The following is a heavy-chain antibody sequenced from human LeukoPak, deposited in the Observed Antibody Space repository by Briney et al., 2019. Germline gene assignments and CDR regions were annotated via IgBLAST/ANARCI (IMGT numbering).Heavy chain of an antibody. D-gene: IGHD3-22*01. J-gene: IGHJ4*02. CDR1: GFTFSSYA. V-gene: IGHV3-30*04. Sequence: PGGSLRLSCAASGFTFSSYAMHWVRQAPGKGLEWVAVISYDGSNEYYADSVKGRFTISRDNSKNTLYLQMNSLRAEDTAVYYCARVNDSSGYLSGQIDYWGQGTLVTVSS. CDR2: ISYDGSNE. CDR3: ARVNDSSGYLSGQIDY.